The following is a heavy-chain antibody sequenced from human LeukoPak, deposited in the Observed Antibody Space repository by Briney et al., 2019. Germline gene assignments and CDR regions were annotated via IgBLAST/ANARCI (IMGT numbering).Heavy chain of an antibody. D-gene: IGHD1-1*01. Sequence: GGSLRLSCAASGFTVSSTYMSWVRQAPGRGLEWVASIRWDDERHHVDSVTGRFSVSRDNAKNSLYLQMNSLRAEDTAVYFCSRITTNGYFEYWGQGALVTVSS. CDR3: SRITTNGYFEY. J-gene: IGHJ4*02. V-gene: IGHV3-7*01. CDR1: GFTVSSTY. CDR2: IRWDDER.